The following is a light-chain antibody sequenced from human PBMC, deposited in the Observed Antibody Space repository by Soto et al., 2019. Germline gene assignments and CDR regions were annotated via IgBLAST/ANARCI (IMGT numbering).Light chain of an antibody. CDR1: QDINNY. J-gene: IGKJ1*01. Sequence: DFQMTQSPSSLSASVAARVTIACRASQDINNYLAWYQQKPGKVPKLLISGASTLQSGVPSRFSGSGSGTDFTLTISNPQPEDVATYYCQKYRSVTPWTFGQGTKVDIK. V-gene: IGKV1-27*01. CDR3: QKYRSVTPWT. CDR2: GAS.